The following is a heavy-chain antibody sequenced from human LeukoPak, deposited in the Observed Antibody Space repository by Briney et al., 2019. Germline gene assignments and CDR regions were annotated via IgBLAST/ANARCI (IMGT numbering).Heavy chain of an antibody. CDR2: ISYTGIA. J-gene: IGHJ4*02. V-gene: IGHV4-39*07. CDR3: AKGPFFYYDASGYNYFES. D-gene: IGHD3-22*01. CDR1: GVSIRNSNYF. Sequence: PSETLSLTCSVSGVSIRNSNYFWAWIRHPPGRELEWIRVISYTGIAYYNPSIKIRVTISVDTSKNQFSLKLISVTAADTAIYYCAKGPFFYYDASGYNYFESWGQGTLVTVSS.